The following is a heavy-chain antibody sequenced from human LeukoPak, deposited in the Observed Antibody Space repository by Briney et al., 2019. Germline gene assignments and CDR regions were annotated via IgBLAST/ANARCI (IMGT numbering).Heavy chain of an antibody. CDR1: GGSFSGYY. D-gene: IGHD2-2*01. V-gene: IGHV4-34*01. CDR2: ISHSGST. J-gene: IGHJ4*02. Sequence: PSETLSLTCTVYGGSFSGYYWSWIRQPPGKGLEWIGEISHSGSTNYNPSLKSRVTISIDTSKNQFSLKLSSVTAADTAVYYCARADCSSTSCYGTLLGYWGRGTRVTVSS. CDR3: ARADCSSTSCYGTLLGY.